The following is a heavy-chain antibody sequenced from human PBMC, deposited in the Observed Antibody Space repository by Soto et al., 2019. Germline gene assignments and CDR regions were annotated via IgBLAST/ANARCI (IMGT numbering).Heavy chain of an antibody. CDR3: AKNGGGATGIYYFDF. J-gene: IGHJ4*02. CDR1: GFTFSSNA. V-gene: IGHV3-23*01. Sequence: GGSLRLSCAATGFTFSSNAMSWVRQAPGRGLNWVPTISASGVSTDYADSVKGRFTISRDNSKNTLYLQMNILRAEDTAIYYCAKNGGGATGIYYFDFWGQGTLVTVSS. D-gene: IGHD6-13*01. CDR2: ISASGVST.